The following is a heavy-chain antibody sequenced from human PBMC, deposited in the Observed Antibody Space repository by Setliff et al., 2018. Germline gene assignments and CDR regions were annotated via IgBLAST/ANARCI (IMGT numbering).Heavy chain of an antibody. Sequence: ASVKVSCKASNYIFSSYGISWVRQAPGQGLEWMGWISSYTGNTYSTQKFQGRVTLTTDTSTSTVYMELNSLISEDTAVYLCARDSVTLGQLERRGGFRYYDMDVWGQGTTVTVSS. CDR2: ISSYTGNT. J-gene: IGHJ6*02. V-gene: IGHV1-18*01. D-gene: IGHD1-1*01. CDR1: NYIFSSYG. CDR3: ARDSVTLGQLERRGGFRYYDMDV.